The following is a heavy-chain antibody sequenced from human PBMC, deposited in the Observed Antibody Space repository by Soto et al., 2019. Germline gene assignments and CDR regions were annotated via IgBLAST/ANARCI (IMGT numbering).Heavy chain of an antibody. V-gene: IGHV4-61*01. J-gene: IGHJ6*02. CDR2: IYYGGGP. D-gene: IGHD4-4*01. CDR3: ASEVTGRPCTDV. CDR1: GASVNSGSYY. Sequence: SETLSLTCSVSGASVNSGSYYWSWIRQPPGKGLEWIGFIYYGGGPSYNPPVKSRVTISVGRSKNPFSLNLNSVTAGDTVMYYCASEVTGRPCTDVWGQGTTVTVSS.